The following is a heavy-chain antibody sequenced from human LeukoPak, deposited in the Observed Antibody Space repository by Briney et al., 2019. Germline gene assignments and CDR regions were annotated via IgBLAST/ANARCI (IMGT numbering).Heavy chain of an antibody. J-gene: IGHJ6*03. CDR3: AKGGEVPGPKIYFSYYYMDV. CDR1: GYTFTDYY. CDR2: INPNSGGT. V-gene: IGHV1-2*02. D-gene: IGHD2-2*01. Sequence: ASVKVSCKASGYTFTDYYIYWLRQAPGQGLEWMGWINPNSGGTNYAQKFQGRVTMTRDTSISTGYMELSRLKSDDTAVYYCAKGGEVPGPKIYFSYYYMDVWGKGTTVTVSS.